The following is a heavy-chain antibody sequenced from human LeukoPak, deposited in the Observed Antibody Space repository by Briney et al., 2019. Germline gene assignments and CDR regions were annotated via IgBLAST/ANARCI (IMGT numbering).Heavy chain of an antibody. Sequence: PGGSLRLSCAASGFTFNNYGMHWVRQAPGKGLEWVAFIRYNGNNQYYADSVKGRFTISRDNSKNTLYLQMNSLRAEDTAVYYCAKAGAVLWFGEDDAFDIWGQGTMVTVSS. J-gene: IGHJ3*02. CDR3: AKAGAVLWFGEDDAFDI. CDR1: GFTFNNYG. V-gene: IGHV3-30*02. D-gene: IGHD3-10*01. CDR2: IRYNGNNQ.